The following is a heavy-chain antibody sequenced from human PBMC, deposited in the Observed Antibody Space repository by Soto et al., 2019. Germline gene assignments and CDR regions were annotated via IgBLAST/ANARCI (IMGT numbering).Heavy chain of an antibody. V-gene: IGHV3-74*01. CDR3: ARGDRGGFDL. Sequence: GGSLRLSCAASGFTFDYYWMHWVRQAPGKGLVWVSRVHSGGTTTTYADSVKGRFTISRDNARNTVPLQMSSLRAEDTAIYYCARGDRGGFDLWGHGTMVTVSS. D-gene: IGHD3-10*01. CDR2: VHSGGTTT. J-gene: IGHJ3*01. CDR1: GFTFDYYW.